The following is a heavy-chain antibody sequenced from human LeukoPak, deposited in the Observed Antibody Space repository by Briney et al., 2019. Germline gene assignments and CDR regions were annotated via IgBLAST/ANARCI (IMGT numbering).Heavy chain of an antibody. CDR1: GGSFSGYY. Sequence: PSETLSLTCAVYGGSFSGYYWSWIRQPPGKGLEWIGEINHSGSTNYNPSLKSRVTRSVDTSKNQFSLKLSSVTAADTAVYYCARQRKIAAAGTRFDYWGQGTLVTVSS. D-gene: IGHD6-13*01. V-gene: IGHV4-34*01. CDR2: INHSGST. J-gene: IGHJ4*02. CDR3: ARQRKIAAAGTRFDY.